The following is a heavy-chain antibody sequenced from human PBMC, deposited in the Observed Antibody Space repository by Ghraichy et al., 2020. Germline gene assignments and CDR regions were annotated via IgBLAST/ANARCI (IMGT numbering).Heavy chain of an antibody. CDR1: GFNFDDYT. V-gene: IGHV3-43*01. D-gene: IGHD2-2*01. J-gene: IGHJ6*02. Sequence: GGSLRLSCAASGFNFDDYTMHWVRQGPGKGLEWVSLIGWDGGSTYYADSVKGRFTISRDNSKNSLYLQMNSLRSEDTALYYCATGDCSSTSCPIYYYYYYGLDVWGQGTTVTVSS. CDR2: IGWDGGST. CDR3: ATGDCSSTSCPIYYYYYYGLDV.